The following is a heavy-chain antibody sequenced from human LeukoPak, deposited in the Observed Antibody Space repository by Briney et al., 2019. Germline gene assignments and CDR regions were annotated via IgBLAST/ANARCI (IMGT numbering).Heavy chain of an antibody. Sequence: PGRSLRLSCAASGFTFDDYAMHWVRQAPGKGLEWVSGISWNSGSIGYADSVKGRFTISRDNAKNSLYLQMNSLRAEDTALYYCASSSSWRKGPFDYWGQGTLVTVSS. D-gene: IGHD6-13*01. CDR1: GFTFDDYA. CDR2: ISWNSGSI. J-gene: IGHJ4*02. CDR3: ASSSSWRKGPFDY. V-gene: IGHV3-9*01.